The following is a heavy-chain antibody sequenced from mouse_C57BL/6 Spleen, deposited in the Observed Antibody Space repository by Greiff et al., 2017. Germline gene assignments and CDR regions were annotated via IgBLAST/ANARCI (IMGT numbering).Heavy chain of an antibody. D-gene: IGHD2-4*01. J-gene: IGHJ4*01. Sequence: EVKVVESGGGLVKPGGSLKLSCAASGFTFSSYAMSWVRQTPEKRLAWVATISGGGSYTYYPDNVKGRFTISRDNAKNNLYLQMSNLKTEDTAMYYCARAGYDYDQENAMDYWGQGTSVTVSS. V-gene: IGHV5-4*03. CDR3: ARAGYDYDQENAMDY. CDR2: ISGGGSYT. CDR1: GFTFSSYA.